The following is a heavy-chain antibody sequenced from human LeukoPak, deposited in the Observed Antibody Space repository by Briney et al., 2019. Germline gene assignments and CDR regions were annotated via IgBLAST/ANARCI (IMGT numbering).Heavy chain of an antibody. Sequence: PGGSLRLSCAASGFTFSSYSMNWVRQAPGKGLEWVSYISSSSSTIYYADSVKGRFTISRDNAKNSLYLQMNSLRAEDTAVYYCARDQVSSPTFTYYYYMDVWGKGTTVTVSS. D-gene: IGHD6-13*01. V-gene: IGHV3-48*01. CDR2: ISSSSSTI. CDR3: ARDQVSSPTFTYYYYMDV. CDR1: GFTFSSYS. J-gene: IGHJ6*03.